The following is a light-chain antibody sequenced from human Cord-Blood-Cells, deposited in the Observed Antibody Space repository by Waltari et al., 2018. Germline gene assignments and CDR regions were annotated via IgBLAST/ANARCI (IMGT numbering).Light chain of an antibody. CDR2: AAS. CDR1: QSISRY. CDR3: QQSYNAPYA. V-gene: IGKV1-39*01. Sequence: DIQMTQPPSSLSASVVDRVTITCRASQSISRYLNWYQQKPGKAPKLLIYAASSLQSGVASRFSRSGSGKDFRGTISRLQPADCATYDRQQSYNAPYAFGHGAQLEIK. J-gene: IGKJ2*01.